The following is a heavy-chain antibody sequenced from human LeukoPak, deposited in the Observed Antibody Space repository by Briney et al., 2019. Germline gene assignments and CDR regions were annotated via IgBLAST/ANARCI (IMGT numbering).Heavy chain of an antibody. CDR1: GGSMSSYF. CDR2: FYSSGNN. D-gene: IGHD3-22*01. V-gene: IGHV4-4*07. CDR3: ARDTYYYDSSGYSALDY. Sequence: SETLSLTCLVSGGSMSSYFWSWIRQPAGKGLEWIGRFYSSGNNNYNPSLKSRVTMSGDTSKNQFSMELTSVTAADTAVYYCARDTYYYDSSGYSALDYWGQGTLVTVSS. J-gene: IGHJ4*02.